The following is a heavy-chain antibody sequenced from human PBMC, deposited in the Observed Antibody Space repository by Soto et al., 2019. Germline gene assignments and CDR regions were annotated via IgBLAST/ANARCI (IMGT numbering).Heavy chain of an antibody. CDR1: GYTFTNFV. CDR3: ARSRKAVAVDDY. J-gene: IGHJ4*02. Sequence: ASVKGSCNASGYTFTNFVSSWVRQAPGQGLEWMGWINPNSGGTNYAQKFQGWVTMTRDTSISTAYMELSRLRSDDTAVYYCARSRKAVAVDDYWGQGTLVTVSS. V-gene: IGHV1-2*04. D-gene: IGHD6-19*01. CDR2: INPNSGGT.